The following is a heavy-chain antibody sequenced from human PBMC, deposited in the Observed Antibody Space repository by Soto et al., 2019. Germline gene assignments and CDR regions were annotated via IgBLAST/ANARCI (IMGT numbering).Heavy chain of an antibody. CDR3: AKDTGSIAACLSSRGYFDY. CDR1: GFTFSSYA. J-gene: IGHJ4*02. V-gene: IGHV3-23*01. CDR2: ISGSGGST. Sequence: GGSLRLSCAASGFTFSSYAMSWVRQAPGKGLEWVSAISGSGGSTYYADSVRGRFTISRDNSKNTLYLQMNSLRAEDTAVYYWAKDTGSIAACLSSRGYFDYWGQGTLVSVSS. D-gene: IGHD6-6*01.